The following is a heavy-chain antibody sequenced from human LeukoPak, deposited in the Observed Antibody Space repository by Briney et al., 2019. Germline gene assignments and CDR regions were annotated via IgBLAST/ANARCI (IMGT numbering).Heavy chain of an antibody. CDR2: IGSSSSTT. J-gene: IGHJ6*04. D-gene: IGHD2-2*01. CDR1: GFTLSSYS. CDR3: ARVYCSSTSCYVGYYYGMDV. Sequence: PGGSLRLSCAASGFTLSSYSMNWVRQAPGKGLEWVSYIGSSSSTTYYADSVKGRFTISRDNAKNSLYLQMNSLRDEDTAVYYCARVYCSSTSCYVGYYYGMDVWREGTTLTVSS. V-gene: IGHV3-48*02.